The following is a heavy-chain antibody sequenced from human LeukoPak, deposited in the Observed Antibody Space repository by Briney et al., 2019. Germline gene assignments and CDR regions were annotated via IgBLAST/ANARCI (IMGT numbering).Heavy chain of an antibody. J-gene: IGHJ4*02. CDR2: ISGSSYYI. CDR1: GXTFSSYS. CDR3: ARGLGATDFDY. Sequence: GGSLRLSCAASGXTFSSYSMNWVRQAPGKGLEWVSSISGSSYYIYFTDSVKGRFTISRDNAKNSLYLQMNSLRAEDTAVYYCARGLGATDFDYWGQGTLVTVSS. D-gene: IGHD1-26*01. V-gene: IGHV3-21*01.